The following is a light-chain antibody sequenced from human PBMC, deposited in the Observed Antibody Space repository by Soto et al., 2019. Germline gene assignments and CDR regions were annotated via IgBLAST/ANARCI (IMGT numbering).Light chain of an antibody. CDR1: QSVGSS. CDR3: LQDHSYPRT. V-gene: IGKV3-11*01. J-gene: IGKJ1*01. CDR2: DAS. Sequence: EIVLTQSPATLSLSPGGRATLSCRASQSVGSSLAWYQQKPGQAPRLLIYDASNRATGVPARFSGSGSGTDFTLTISSLRPEDFATYYCLQDHSYPRTFGQGTTVEVK.